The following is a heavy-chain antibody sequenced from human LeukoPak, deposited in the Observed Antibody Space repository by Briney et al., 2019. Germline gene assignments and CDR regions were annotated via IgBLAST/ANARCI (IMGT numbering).Heavy chain of an antibody. CDR1: GYTFTSYD. J-gene: IGHJ6*03. Sequence: GASVKVSCKASGYTFTSYDINWVRQATGQGLEWMGWMNPNSGNTGYAQKFQGRVTMTRNTSISTAYMELSSLRSEDTAVYYCARGESSYYYYYYYMTSGAKGPRSPSP. V-gene: IGHV1-8*01. CDR3: ARGESSYYYYYYYMTS. CDR2: MNPNSGNT.